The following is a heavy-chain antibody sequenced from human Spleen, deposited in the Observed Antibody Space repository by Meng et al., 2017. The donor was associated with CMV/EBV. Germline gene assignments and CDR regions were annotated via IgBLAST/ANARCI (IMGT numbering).Heavy chain of an antibody. CDR3: AKAPPLIMGPTPPDY. Sequence: LSLTCAASGFTFSGYGMSWVRQAPAKGLEWVAAISGSGGSTYYADSVKGRFTISRDNSKNTLYLQMNSLRAEDTAVYYCAKAPPLIMGPTPPDYWGQGTLVTVSS. CDR2: ISGSGGST. D-gene: IGHD1-26*01. CDR1: GFTFSGYG. V-gene: IGHV3-23*01. J-gene: IGHJ4*02.